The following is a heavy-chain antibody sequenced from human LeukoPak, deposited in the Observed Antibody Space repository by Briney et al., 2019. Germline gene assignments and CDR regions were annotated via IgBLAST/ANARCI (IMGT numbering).Heavy chain of an antibody. Sequence: SETLSLTCTVSGGSISSSSYYWSWIRQPAGKGLEWIGRIYTSGSTNYNPSLKSRVTMSVDTSKNQFSLKLSSVTAADTAVYYCARGPPGGAVADYYYYMDVWGKGTTVTVSS. CDR3: ARGPPGGAVADYYYYMDV. CDR2: IYTSGST. D-gene: IGHD6-19*01. J-gene: IGHJ6*03. V-gene: IGHV4-61*02. CDR1: GGSISSSSYY.